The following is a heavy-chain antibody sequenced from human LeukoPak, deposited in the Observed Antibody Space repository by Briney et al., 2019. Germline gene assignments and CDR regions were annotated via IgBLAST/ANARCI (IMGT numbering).Heavy chain of an antibody. CDR3: ARAGPAATRYYYYGMDV. CDR2: INHSGST. D-gene: IGHD2-15*01. Sequence: KRSETLSLTCAVYGGSFSGYYWSWIRQPPGKGLEWIGEINHSGSTNYNPSLKSRVTISVDTSKNQFSLKLSSVTAADTAVYYCARAGPAATRYYYYGMDVWGQGTTVTVSS. CDR1: GGSFSGYY. J-gene: IGHJ6*02. V-gene: IGHV4-34*01.